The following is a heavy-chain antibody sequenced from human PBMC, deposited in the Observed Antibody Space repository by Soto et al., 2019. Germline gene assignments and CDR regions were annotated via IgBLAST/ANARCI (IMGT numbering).Heavy chain of an antibody. Sequence: ASVKVSCKVSGYTLTELSMHWVRQAPGKGLEWMGGFDPEDGETIYAQKFQGRVTMTEDTSTDTAYMELSSLRSEDTAVYYCATHYYDSSGYYYPQRNYYYNYGMDVWGQGTTVTVSS. CDR1: GYTLTELS. D-gene: IGHD3-22*01. J-gene: IGHJ6*02. V-gene: IGHV1-24*01. CDR3: ATHYYDSSGYYYPQRNYYYNYGMDV. CDR2: FDPEDGET.